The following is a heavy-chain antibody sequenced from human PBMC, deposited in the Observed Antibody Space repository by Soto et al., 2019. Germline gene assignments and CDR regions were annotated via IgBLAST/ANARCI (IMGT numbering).Heavy chain of an antibody. CDR2: IYYSGTT. J-gene: IGHJ5*02. Sequence: SETLSLTCTVSGGSISSGGYYWSWIRQHPGKGLEWIGYIYYSGTTYYNPSLKSRVTISVDTSKNQFSLKLSSVSAADTALYYCARCSLVVVPAPGFDPWGRGTLVTVS. CDR3: ARCSLVVVPAPGFDP. CDR1: GGSISSGGYY. D-gene: IGHD2-2*01. V-gene: IGHV4-31*03.